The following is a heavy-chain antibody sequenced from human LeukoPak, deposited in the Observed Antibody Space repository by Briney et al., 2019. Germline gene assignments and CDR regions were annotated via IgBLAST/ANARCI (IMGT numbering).Heavy chain of an antibody. CDR2: INTAGSST. Sequence: GGSLRLSCAASGFTFSSYSMNWVRQAPGKGLVWVSRINTAGSSTNYADSVKGRFTISRDNAKNTLYLQMNTLRAEDTAVYYCARDPSYSIYYYMDVWGKGTTVTVSS. CDR1: GFTFSSYS. CDR3: ARDPSYSIYYYMDV. J-gene: IGHJ6*03. V-gene: IGHV3-74*01. D-gene: IGHD4-11*01.